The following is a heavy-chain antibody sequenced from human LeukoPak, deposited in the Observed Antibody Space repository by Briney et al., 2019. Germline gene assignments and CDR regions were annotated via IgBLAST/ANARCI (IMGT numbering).Heavy chain of an antibody. CDR2: IYYSGST. V-gene: IGHV4-59*01. Sequence: SETLSLTCAVYGGSFSGYYWSWIRQPAGKGLEWIGYIYYSGSTNYNPSLKSRVTISVDTSKNQFSLKLSSVTAADTAVYYCARAPFDWLLHPVDAFDIWGQGTMVTVSS. J-gene: IGHJ3*02. CDR1: GGSFSGYY. CDR3: ARAPFDWLLHPVDAFDI. D-gene: IGHD3-9*01.